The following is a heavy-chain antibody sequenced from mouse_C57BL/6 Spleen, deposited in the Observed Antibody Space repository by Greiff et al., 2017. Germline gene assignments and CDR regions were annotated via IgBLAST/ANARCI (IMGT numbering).Heavy chain of an antibody. D-gene: IGHD2-5*01. CDR2: IYPGSGST. V-gene: IGHV1-55*01. J-gene: IGHJ3*01. CDR3: AVYYSNFFAY. CDR1: GYTFTSYW. Sequence: VQLQQPGAELVKPGASVKMSCKASGYTFTSYWITWVKQRPGKGLEWIGDIYPGSGSTNYNEKFKGKATLTVDTSSSTVYMQLSSLTSEDSAVYYCAVYYSNFFAYWCQGTLVTVSA.